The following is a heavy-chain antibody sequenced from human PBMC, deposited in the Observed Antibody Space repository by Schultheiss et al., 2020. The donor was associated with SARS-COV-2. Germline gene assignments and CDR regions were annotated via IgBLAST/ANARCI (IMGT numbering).Heavy chain of an antibody. J-gene: IGHJ4*02. Sequence: ASVKVSCKASGYTFTSYDINWVRQATGQGLEWMGWISAYNGNTNYAQKLQGRVTMTTDTSTSTAYMELSSLRSEDTAVYYCARAQEAPLPRGYYFDYWGQGTLVTVS. D-gene: IGHD3-16*01. V-gene: IGHV1-18*01. CDR1: GYTFTSYD. CDR2: ISAYNGNT. CDR3: ARAQEAPLPRGYYFDY.